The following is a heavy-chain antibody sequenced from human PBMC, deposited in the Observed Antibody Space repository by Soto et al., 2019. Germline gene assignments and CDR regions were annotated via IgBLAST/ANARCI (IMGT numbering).Heavy chain of an antibody. CDR2: IGYDGSNK. Sequence: QVQLVESGGGVVQPWRSLRLSCAASGFTFSSYGMHWVRQAPGKGLGWVAVIGYDGSNKYYADSVKGRFTISRDNSKNTLYLQMNSLRAEDMAVYYCARDPCSGGSCYYFDYGGQGTLVTVSS. D-gene: IGHD2-15*01. CDR1: GFTFSSYG. CDR3: ARDPCSGGSCYYFDY. V-gene: IGHV3-33*01. J-gene: IGHJ4*02.